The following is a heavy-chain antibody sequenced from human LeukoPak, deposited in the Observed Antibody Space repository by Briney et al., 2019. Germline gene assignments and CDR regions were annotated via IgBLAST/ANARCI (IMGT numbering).Heavy chain of an antibody. V-gene: IGHV4-4*09. CDR2: IYTSGST. CDR3: ARLEGGSDYYYMDV. D-gene: IGHD5-24*01. Sequence: PSETLSLTCTVSGGSISSYYWSWIRQPPGKGLEWIGYIYTSGSTNYNPSLKSRVTISVDTSKNQFSLKLSSVTAADTAVYYCARLEGGSDYYYMDVWGKGTTVTVSS. CDR1: GGSISSYY. J-gene: IGHJ6*03.